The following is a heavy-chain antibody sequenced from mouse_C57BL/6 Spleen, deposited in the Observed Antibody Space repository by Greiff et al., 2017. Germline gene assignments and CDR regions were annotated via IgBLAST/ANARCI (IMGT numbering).Heavy chain of an antibody. Sequence: ELVRPGASAPVSCTASGFNIKDAHIHWVKQRPEQGLEWIGWIDPENGDTEYASKFQGKATITADTSSNTAYLQLSSLTSEDTAVYYCTTNWVPYAMDYWGQGTSVTGSS. D-gene: IGHD4-1*01. V-gene: IGHV14-4*01. CDR3: TTNWVPYAMDY. J-gene: IGHJ4*01. CDR1: GFNIKDAH. CDR2: IDPENGDT.